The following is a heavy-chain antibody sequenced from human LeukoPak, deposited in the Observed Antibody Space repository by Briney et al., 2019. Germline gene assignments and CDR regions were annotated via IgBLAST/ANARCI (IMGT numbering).Heavy chain of an antibody. V-gene: IGHV3-15*01. D-gene: IGHD3-10*01. CDR1: GFTFSNAW. J-gene: IGHJ4*02. CDR3: AKWGAHYYGSGSYLEFDH. CDR2: IKSKTDGGTT. Sequence: GGSLRLSCAAFGFTFSNAWMSWVRQAPGKGLEWVGRIKSKTDGGTTDYAAPVKGRFTISRDDSKNTLYLQMNSLRAEDTAVYYCAKWGAHYYGSGSYLEFDHWGQGTLVTVSS.